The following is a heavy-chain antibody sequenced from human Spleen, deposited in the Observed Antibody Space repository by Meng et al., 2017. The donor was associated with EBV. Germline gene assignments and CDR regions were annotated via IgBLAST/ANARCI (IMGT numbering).Heavy chain of an antibody. J-gene: IGHJ4*02. CDR2: FYYSGTT. Sequence: GSGPGLVKPSETLSLTCSVSGGYISSSGYHWAWIRQPPGKGLEWIGNFYYSGTTYYKSSLQSRVTMSVDTSKNQFSLRVTSVIAADTAVYYCARGYNGFFDHWGQGTLVTVSS. D-gene: IGHD5-12*01. CDR1: GGYISSSGYH. V-gene: IGHV4-39*07. CDR3: ARGYNGFFDH.